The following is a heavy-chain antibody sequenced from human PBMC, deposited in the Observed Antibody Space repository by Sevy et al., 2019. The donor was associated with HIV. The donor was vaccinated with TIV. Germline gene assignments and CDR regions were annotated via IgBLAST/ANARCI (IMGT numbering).Heavy chain of an antibody. D-gene: IGHD2-15*01. J-gene: IGHJ5*02. CDR2: ISYDGSNK. CDR3: ANDQSSSWVTWFDP. CDR1: GFTFSNYG. Sequence: GGSLRLSCAASGFTFSNYGMHWVRQAPGKGLEWVAVISYDGSNKYYVDSVKGRFTISRDDSKNTLYLQMNSLRAEDTALYYSANDQSSSWVTWFDPWGQGTLVTVSS. V-gene: IGHV3-30*18.